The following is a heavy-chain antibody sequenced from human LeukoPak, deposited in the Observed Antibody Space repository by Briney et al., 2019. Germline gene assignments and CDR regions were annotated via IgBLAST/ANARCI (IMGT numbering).Heavy chain of an antibody. J-gene: IGHJ4*02. CDR1: GGSISSYY. V-gene: IGHV4-59*01. CDR3: ARVNGGDDY. Sequence: KTSETLSLTCTVSGGSISSYYWSWIRQPPGKGLEWIGYIYYSGSTNYNPSLKSRVTISVDTSKNQFSLKLSSVTAADTAVYYCARVNGGDDYWGKGTLVTVSS. CDR2: IYYSGST. D-gene: IGHD2-21*01.